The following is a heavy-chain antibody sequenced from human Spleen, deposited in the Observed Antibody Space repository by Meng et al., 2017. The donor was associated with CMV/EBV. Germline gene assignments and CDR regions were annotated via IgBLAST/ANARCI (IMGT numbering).Heavy chain of an antibody. CDR2: INPSGGST. V-gene: IGHV1-46*01. CDR3: ARGGNRIAAAGTNTGHYYYYGMDV. D-gene: IGHD6-13*01. Sequence: ASVKVSCKASGYTFTNYYMHWVRQAPGQGLEWMGIINPSGGSTSYAQKFQGRVTMTRDTSTSTVYMELSSLRSEDTAVYYCARGGNRIAAAGTNTGHYYYYGMDVWGQGTTVTVSS. J-gene: IGHJ6*02. CDR1: GYTFTNYY.